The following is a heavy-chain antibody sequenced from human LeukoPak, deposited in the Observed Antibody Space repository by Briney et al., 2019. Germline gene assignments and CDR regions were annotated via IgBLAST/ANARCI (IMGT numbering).Heavy chain of an antibody. D-gene: IGHD6-13*01. CDR3: AKGVAAAAVGWVDP. CDR2: IRGSGGSA. CDR1: GFTFSSYA. Sequence: GGSLRLSCAACGFTFSSYAMSWVRQALGKGLEWVSAIRGSGGSASFADSERGPFTNSRDNSKNTLYLQMNSLRAEDTAVYYCAKGVAAAAVGWVDPWGQGTLVTVCS. V-gene: IGHV3-23*01. J-gene: IGHJ5*02.